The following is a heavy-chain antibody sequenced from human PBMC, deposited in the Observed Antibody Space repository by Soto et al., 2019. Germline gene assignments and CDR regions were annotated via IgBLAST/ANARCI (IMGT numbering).Heavy chain of an antibody. CDR1: GYTFTSYY. J-gene: IGHJ5*02. V-gene: IGHV1-69*02. CDR3: ASQARIDNCFDP. Sequence: SVKVSCKASGYTFTSYYMHWVRQAPGQGLEWMGRIIPILGIANYAQKFQGRVTITADKSTSTAYMELSSLRSEDTAVYYCASQARIDNCFDPWGQGTLVTVSS. CDR2: IIPILGIA.